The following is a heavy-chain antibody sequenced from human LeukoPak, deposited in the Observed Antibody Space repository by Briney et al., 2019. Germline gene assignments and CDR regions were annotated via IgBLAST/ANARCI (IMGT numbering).Heavy chain of an antibody. CDR3: ARGVGDRYQMAFDI. CDR1: GFTFSIYD. CDR2: IGTAADS. V-gene: IGHV3-13*01. D-gene: IGHD2-21*02. J-gene: IGHJ3*02. Sequence: GGSLRLSCAASGFTFSIYDMHLVRQATGKGLECVSAIGTAADSYYPGSVKSRFTISRENAKNSLYLQMNSLRAGDTAVYYCARGVGDRYQMAFDIWGQGTMVTVSS.